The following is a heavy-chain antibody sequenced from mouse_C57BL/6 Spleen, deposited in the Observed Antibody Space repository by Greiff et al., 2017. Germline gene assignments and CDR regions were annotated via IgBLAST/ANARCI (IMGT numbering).Heavy chain of an antibody. V-gene: IGHV1-55*01. Sequence: QVQLQQPGAELVKPGASVKMSCKASGYTFTSYWITWVKQRPGQGLEWIGDIYPGSGSTNYNERFKSKATLTVDTSSSTAYMQLSSLTSEDSAVYYGARSSSGGDEYYAMDYWGQGTSVTVSS. D-gene: IGHD3-2*02. CDR2: IYPGSGST. CDR1: GYTFTSYW. J-gene: IGHJ4*01. CDR3: ARSSSGGDEYYAMDY.